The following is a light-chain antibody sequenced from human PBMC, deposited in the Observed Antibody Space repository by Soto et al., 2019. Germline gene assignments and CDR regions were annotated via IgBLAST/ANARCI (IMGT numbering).Light chain of an antibody. Sequence: QSVLTQPASVSGSPGQSITISCTGTSSDVGTYNLVSWYQQHPGKAPKLMIYEGSKRPSGVSNRFSGSKSGNTASLTISGLQAEDDADYYCCSYAGSSTLGVFGGGTKLTVL. CDR2: EGS. CDR1: SSDVGTYNL. V-gene: IGLV2-23*01. J-gene: IGLJ2*01. CDR3: CSYAGSSTLGV.